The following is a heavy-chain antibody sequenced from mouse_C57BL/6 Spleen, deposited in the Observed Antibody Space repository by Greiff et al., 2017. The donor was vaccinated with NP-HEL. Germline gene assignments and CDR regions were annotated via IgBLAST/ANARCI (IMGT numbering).Heavy chain of an antibody. J-gene: IGHJ4*01. CDR3: ARNGKNPGYYGSSPMDY. D-gene: IGHD1-1*01. CDR1: GFSLTSYA. Sequence: QVQLKQSGPGLVAPSQSLSITCTVSGFSLTSYAISWVRQPPGKGLEWLGVIWTGGGTNYNSALKSRLSISKDNSKSQVFLKMNSLQTDDTARYYCARNGKNPGYYGSSPMDYWGQGTSVTVSS. V-gene: IGHV2-9-1*01. CDR2: IWTGGGT.